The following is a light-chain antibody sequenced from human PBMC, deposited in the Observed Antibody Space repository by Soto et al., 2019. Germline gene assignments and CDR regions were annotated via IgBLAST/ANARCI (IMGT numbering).Light chain of an antibody. CDR2: DGS. CDR3: QVWDSTSDHYV. CDR1: NIGSKS. Sequence: SYDLTQPPSVSVAPGQTARIPCGGDNIGSKSVYWYQQKPGQAPVVVVYDGSDRPSGIPERFSGSNSGTTATLTISRVEDGDEADYFCQVWDSTSDHYVFGAWTKVTVL. V-gene: IGLV3-21*02. J-gene: IGLJ1*01.